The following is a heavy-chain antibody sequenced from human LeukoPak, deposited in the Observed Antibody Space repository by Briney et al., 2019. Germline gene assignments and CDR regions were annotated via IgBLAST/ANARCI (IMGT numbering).Heavy chain of an antibody. CDR1: GGSFNTNLYY. CDR3: ARNDYFGINNGMDV. Sequence: PSETLSLTCTVFGGSFNTNLYYWAWFRQPPGKGLEWIGEINHSGYTNYYPSLKSRVTISVDTSKNQFSLRLSSVTAADTAVYYCARNDYFGINNGMDVWGQGTTVTVS. J-gene: IGHJ6*02. CDR2: INHSGYT. V-gene: IGHV4-34*01. D-gene: IGHD2/OR15-2a*01.